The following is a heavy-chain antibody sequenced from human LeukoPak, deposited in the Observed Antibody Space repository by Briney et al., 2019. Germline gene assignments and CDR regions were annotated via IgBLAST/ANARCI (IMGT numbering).Heavy chain of an antibody. Sequence: GGSLRLSCAASGFTFSSYWMNWARQAPGKGLEWVSGISGSGGSTYCADSVKGRFTVSRDNSKNTLYLQMNSLRAEDTAVYYCARENSGSYFDTVDAFDIWGQGTMVTVSS. CDR2: ISGSGGST. J-gene: IGHJ3*02. CDR3: ARENSGSYFDTVDAFDI. CDR1: GFTFSSYW. D-gene: IGHD1-26*01. V-gene: IGHV3-23*01.